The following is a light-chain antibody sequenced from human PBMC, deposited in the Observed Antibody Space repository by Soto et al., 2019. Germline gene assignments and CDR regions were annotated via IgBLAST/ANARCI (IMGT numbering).Light chain of an antibody. CDR3: ATWDDSVRGVI. CDR2: WNN. J-gene: IGLJ2*01. Sequence: QSVLIQPPSVSATPGQTVTISCSGSRSNIASNSVYWFQQLPGTAPKLLIFWNNQRPSGVPDRFTGSRSGTSASLAISGLRSEDEADYYCATWDDSVRGVIFGGGTQLTVL. V-gene: IGLV1-47*01. CDR1: RSNIASNS.